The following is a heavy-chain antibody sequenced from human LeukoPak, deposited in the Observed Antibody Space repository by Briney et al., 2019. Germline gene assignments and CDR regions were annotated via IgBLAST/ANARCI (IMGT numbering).Heavy chain of an antibody. D-gene: IGHD3-9*01. CDR1: GYTVTSYG. CDR3: ARDRELRYFGWIPKYYYGMDV. Sequence: ASVKVSCKASGYTVTSYGISWVRQAPGQGLEWMGWISAYNGNTNYAQKLQGRVTMTTDTSTSTAYMELRSLRSDDTAVYYCARDRELRYFGWIPKYYYGMDVWGQGTTVTVSS. J-gene: IGHJ6*02. CDR2: ISAYNGNT. V-gene: IGHV1-18*01.